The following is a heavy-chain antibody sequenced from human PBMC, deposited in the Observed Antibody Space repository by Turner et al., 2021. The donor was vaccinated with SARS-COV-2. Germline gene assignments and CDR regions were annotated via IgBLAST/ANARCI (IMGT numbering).Heavy chain of an antibody. D-gene: IGHD3-10*01. Sequence: QVQLVESGGGVVQPGRSLRLSCAASGFTFSSYAMHWVRKAPGQGVEGVGFKSDEGNNKNCASSVKGGFANSRDNSKNTLYLQMNSLKAEDTAVYYCAREGGTNKVRGDSFDHFDYWGQETLVTVSS. CDR1: GFTFSSYA. CDR2: KSDEGNNK. J-gene: IGHJ4*02. CDR3: AREGGTNKVRGDSFDHFDY. V-gene: IGHV3-30*09.